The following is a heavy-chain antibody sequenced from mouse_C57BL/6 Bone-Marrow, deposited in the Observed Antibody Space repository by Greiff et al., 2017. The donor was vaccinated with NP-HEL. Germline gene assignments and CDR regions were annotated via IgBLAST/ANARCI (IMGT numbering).Heavy chain of an antibody. D-gene: IGHD3-1*01. CDR3: ARDAAPYYYAMDY. Sequence: EVKLVESGGGLVQSGRSLRLSCATSGFTFSDFYMEWVRQAPGKGLEWIAASRNKANDYTTEYSASVKGRFIVSRDTSQSILYLQMNALRAEDTAIYYCARDAAPYYYAMDYWGQGTSVTVSS. CDR2: SRNKANDYTT. J-gene: IGHJ4*01. V-gene: IGHV7-1*01. CDR1: GFTFSDFY.